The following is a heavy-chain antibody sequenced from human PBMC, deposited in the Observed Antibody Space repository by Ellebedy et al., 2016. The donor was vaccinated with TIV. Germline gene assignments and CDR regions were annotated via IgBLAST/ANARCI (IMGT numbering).Heavy chain of an antibody. J-gene: IGHJ4*02. V-gene: IGHV3-7*01. CDR3: AGGRGWLVDY. D-gene: IGHD6-19*01. CDR1: GLTFTDYW. CDR2: IKQDGSEQ. Sequence: PGGSLRLSCAASGLTFTDYWMNWFRQAPGKGLEWVANIKQDGSEQNYVGSVKGRFTISRENAKNSLSLQTNTLRTEDTAVYYCAGGRGWLVDYWGQGIMVTVSS.